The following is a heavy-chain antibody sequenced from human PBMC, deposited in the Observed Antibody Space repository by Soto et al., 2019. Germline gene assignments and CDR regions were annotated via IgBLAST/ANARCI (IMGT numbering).Heavy chain of an antibody. V-gene: IGHV1-58*01. CDR1: GFTFTSPA. D-gene: IGHD2-21*02. CDR2: IVVGSGNT. Sequence: ASVKVSCKASGFTFTSPAVQWVRQARGQRLEWIGWIVVGSGNTNYAQKFQERVTITRDMSTSTAYMELSSLRSEDTAVYYCAAICGGDCAGDYWGQGTLVTVSS. J-gene: IGHJ4*02. CDR3: AAICGGDCAGDY.